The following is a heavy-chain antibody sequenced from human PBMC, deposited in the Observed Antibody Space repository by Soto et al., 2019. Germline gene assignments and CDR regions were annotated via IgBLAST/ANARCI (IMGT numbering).Heavy chain of an antibody. CDR3: AKDRTPPGDWGYAFDI. D-gene: IGHD7-27*01. Sequence: GGSLRLSCAASGFTFSSYAMSWVRQAPGKGLEWVSAISGSGGSTYYADSVKGRFTISRDNSKNTLYLQMNSLRAEDTAVYYCAKDRTPPGDWGYAFDIWGQGTMVTVSS. J-gene: IGHJ3*02. V-gene: IGHV3-23*01. CDR1: GFTFSSYA. CDR2: ISGSGGST.